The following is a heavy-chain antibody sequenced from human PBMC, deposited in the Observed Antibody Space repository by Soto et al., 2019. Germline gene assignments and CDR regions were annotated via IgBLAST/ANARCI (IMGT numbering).Heavy chain of an antibody. CDR1: GYTFTRYY. V-gene: IGHV1-2*04. Sequence: QVQLVQSGAEVKKTGASVKGSCKASGYTFTRYYIHRGRQAPGQGLEWVGWINPNSGGTNYAQKFQGWVTMTRDTSISTAYMELSRLRSDDTAVYYCARSELEPYYFDYWGQGTLVTVSS. CDR3: ARSELEPYYFDY. CDR2: INPNSGGT. D-gene: IGHD1-1*01. J-gene: IGHJ4*02.